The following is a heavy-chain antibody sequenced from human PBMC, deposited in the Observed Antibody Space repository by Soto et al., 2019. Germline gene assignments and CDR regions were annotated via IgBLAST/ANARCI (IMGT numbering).Heavy chain of an antibody. CDR1: GFTFSSYS. CDR2: ISSSGSSI. CDR3: AKQQGPGTPYYYEMDV. Sequence: GGSLRLSCAASGFTFSSYSMNWVRQAPGKGLEWVSYISSSGSSIYYADSVKGRFTISRDNSKDTLYLQMNSLRAEDTAVYYCAKQQGPGTPYYYEMDVWGQGTAVTVAS. V-gene: IGHV3-48*01. J-gene: IGHJ6*02. D-gene: IGHD1-1*01.